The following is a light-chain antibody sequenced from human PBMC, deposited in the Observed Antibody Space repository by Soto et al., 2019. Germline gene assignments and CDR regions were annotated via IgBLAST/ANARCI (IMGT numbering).Light chain of an antibody. V-gene: IGKV3-15*01. J-gene: IGKJ5*01. Sequence: EIEMTQSPATLSLSPGERATLSCRASQSVSSNVAWYQQKPGLAPRLLIHTSATRATGIPARFSGRGSGTFFTLTISGLQSEDFATYYCQQYDNWPPTTFGQGTRLEIK. CDR3: QQYDNWPPTT. CDR1: QSVSSN. CDR2: TSA.